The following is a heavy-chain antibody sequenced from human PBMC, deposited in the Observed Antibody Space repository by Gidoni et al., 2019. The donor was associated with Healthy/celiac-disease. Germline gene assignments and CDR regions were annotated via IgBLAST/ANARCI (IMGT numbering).Heavy chain of an antibody. CDR3: ARSVAAAGTLYFDY. CDR2: IYYSGST. CDR1: GGSISSYY. D-gene: IGHD6-13*01. J-gene: IGHJ4*02. Sequence: QVQLQESGPGLVKPSETLSLTCTVSGGSISSYYWSWIRQPPGKGLEWIGYIYYSGSTNYNPSLKSRVTISVDTSKNQFSLKLSSVTAADTAVYYCARSVAAAGTLYFDYWGQGTLVTVSS. V-gene: IGHV4-59*08.